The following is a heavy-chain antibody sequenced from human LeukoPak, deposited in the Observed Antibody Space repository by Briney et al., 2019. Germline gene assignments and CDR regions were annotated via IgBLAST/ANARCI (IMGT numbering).Heavy chain of an antibody. V-gene: IGHV3-23*01. Sequence: GGSLRLSCAASGFIFSTYAMSWVRQAPGKGLEWVSAISSNGGITYYADSAKGRFTISRDNSKNTLFLQANSLRAEDTAVYYCAKDWSSGVSGYLISFDFWGQGTLVTVSS. D-gene: IGHD3-22*01. CDR1: GFIFSTYA. CDR2: ISSNGGIT. CDR3: AKDWSSGVSGYLISFDF. J-gene: IGHJ4*02.